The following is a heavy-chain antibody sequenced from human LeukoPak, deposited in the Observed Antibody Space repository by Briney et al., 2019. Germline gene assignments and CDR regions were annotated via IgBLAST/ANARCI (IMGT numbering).Heavy chain of an antibody. CDR1: GYTFTGYD. V-gene: IGHV1-8*01. D-gene: IGHD1-26*01. CDR2: MNPNSGDT. J-gene: IGHJ4*02. CDR3: TRGSLSGSSRDY. Sequence: GASVRVSCKASGYTFTGYDINWVRQATGQGLGWMGWMNPNSGDTGYAQKFQGRVTMTRNTSIDTAYMDLSGLRSEDTAVYYCTRGSLSGSSRDYWGQGTLVTVSS.